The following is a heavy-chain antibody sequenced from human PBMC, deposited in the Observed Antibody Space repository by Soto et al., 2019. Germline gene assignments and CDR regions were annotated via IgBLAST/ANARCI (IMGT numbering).Heavy chain of an antibody. J-gene: IGHJ4*02. CDR1: GYSSSNYY. Sequence: QVQVVQSGAEVKEPGASVKVSCKASGYSSSNYYTHWVRQAPGQGLEWMGIVNPYGASSNYAQSFQGRVTLTRDTSTNTDYMDLSRLTSDDTAVYYCASVTTIWSNLGQGTLVTVSS. D-gene: IGHD2-21*02. V-gene: IGHV1-46*01. CDR2: VNPYGASS. CDR3: ASVTTIWSN.